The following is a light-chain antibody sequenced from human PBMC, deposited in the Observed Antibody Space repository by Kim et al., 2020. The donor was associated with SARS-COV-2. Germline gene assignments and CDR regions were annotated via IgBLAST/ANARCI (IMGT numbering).Light chain of an antibody. V-gene: IGLV3-21*04. Sequence: PGKTARITCGGNNIGSKGVHWYQQEPAQAPVLVIYYESDRPSGIPERFSGSNSGNTATLTISRVEAGDEADYYCQVWDSSSDHRGGFGGGTQLTVL. CDR1: NIGSKG. CDR2: YES. CDR3: QVWDSSSDHRGG. J-gene: IGLJ3*02.